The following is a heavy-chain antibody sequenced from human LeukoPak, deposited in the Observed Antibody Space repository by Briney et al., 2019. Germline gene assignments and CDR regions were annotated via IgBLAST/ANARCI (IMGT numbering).Heavy chain of an antibody. CDR2: MNPNIGAT. CDR1: GDTFTDSY. J-gene: IGHJ4*02. V-gene: IGHV1-2*02. D-gene: IGHD3-10*01. CDR3: ASGFRITDLEY. Sequence: ASVKVSCKASGDTFTDSYVHSVRQAPGQGLEWMGWMNPNIGATDSARKFPGRVTMTRDTSIFTAYMELSRVKSDDTAVYYCASGFRITDLEYWGRGTLVTVSS.